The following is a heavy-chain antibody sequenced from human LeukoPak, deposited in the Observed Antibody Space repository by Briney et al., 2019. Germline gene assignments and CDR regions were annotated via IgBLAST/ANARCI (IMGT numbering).Heavy chain of an antibody. CDR2: TNGDGSDT. CDR3: ARVSGIAARGDLRNDY. J-gene: IGHJ4*02. Sequence: GGSLRLSCAASGFTFRSSWMHWVRQAPGKGLVWVSRTNGDGSDTRYADSVKGRFTISRDNAKNTLYLQMNSLRAEDTAVYYCARVSGIAARGDLRNDYWGQGTLVTFSS. V-gene: IGHV3-74*01. D-gene: IGHD6-6*01. CDR1: GFTFRSSW.